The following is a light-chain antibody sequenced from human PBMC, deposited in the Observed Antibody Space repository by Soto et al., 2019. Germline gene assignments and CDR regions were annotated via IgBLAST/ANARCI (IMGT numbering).Light chain of an antibody. CDR1: QSVSIS. CDR2: GAS. V-gene: IGKV3D-15*01. Sequence: EIVMTHSPATLSVSPWQRSTLSFSSSQSVSISLAWYQHKPGQAPRLLIHGASTRASGIPPKFSGSGSGTEFTLTISSLQSEDYAVYFCQQYHVWPKWTFGQGTKVDIK. J-gene: IGKJ1*01. CDR3: QQYHVWPKWT.